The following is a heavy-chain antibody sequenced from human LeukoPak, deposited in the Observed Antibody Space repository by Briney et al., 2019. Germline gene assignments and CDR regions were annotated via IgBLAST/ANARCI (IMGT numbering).Heavy chain of an antibody. D-gene: IGHD5-18*01. CDR1: GFTFSSYW. CDR3: ARITDRDMVTDYYGMDV. CDR2: INSDGSST. J-gene: IGHJ6*02. Sequence: GGSLRLSCAASGFTFSSYWMHWVRQAPGKGLVWVSRINSDGSSTSYADSVKGRFTISRDNAKNTLYLQMNSLRAEDTAVYYCARITDRDMVTDYYGMDVWGQGTTVTVSS. V-gene: IGHV3-74*01.